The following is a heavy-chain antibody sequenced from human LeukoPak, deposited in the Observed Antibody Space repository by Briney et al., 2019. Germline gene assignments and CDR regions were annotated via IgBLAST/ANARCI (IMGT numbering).Heavy chain of an antibody. CDR3: ARGQRRKYYYYYYMDV. CDR2: INPNSGNT. Sequence: GASVKVSCKTSGYTFTGYYMHWVRQAPGQGLEWMGWINPNSGNTGYAQKFQGRVTITRNTSISTAYMELSSLRSEDTAVYYCARGQRRKYYYYYYMDVWGKGTTVTVSS. D-gene: IGHD6-25*01. V-gene: IGHV1-8*03. CDR1: GYTFTGYY. J-gene: IGHJ6*03.